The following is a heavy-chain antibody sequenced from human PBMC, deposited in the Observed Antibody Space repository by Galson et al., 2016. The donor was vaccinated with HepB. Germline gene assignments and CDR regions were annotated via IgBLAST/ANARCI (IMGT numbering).Heavy chain of an antibody. CDR3: VRRHLRGFAFDL. Sequence: QSGAEVKQPGESLKISCKASGFRFVNYWLGWVRQMPGKGLEWMGIIYPADSDTKYCPSFQGQVTISADKSINTVYLQWSSLQASDRGLYYCVRRHLRGFAFDLWGQGTVVSASS. J-gene: IGHJ3*01. V-gene: IGHV5-51*01. CDR2: IYPADSDT. CDR1: GFRFVNYW. D-gene: IGHD3-16*01.